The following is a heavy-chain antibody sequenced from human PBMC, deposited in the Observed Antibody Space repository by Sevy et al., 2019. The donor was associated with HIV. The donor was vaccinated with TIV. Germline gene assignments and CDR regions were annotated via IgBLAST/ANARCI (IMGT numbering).Heavy chain of an antibody. CDR1: GFTVSSNY. J-gene: IGHJ4*02. D-gene: IGHD3-10*01. V-gene: IGHV3-66*02. Sequence: GGSLRLSCAASGFTVSSNYMSWVRQAPGKGLEWVAVIYSDGSTYYADSVKGRLTISRDNSKNTLYLQMNSLRAEDTAVYYCARDRSGYYGSGRGYFDYWGQGTLVTVSS. CDR2: IYSDGST. CDR3: ARDRSGYYGSGRGYFDY.